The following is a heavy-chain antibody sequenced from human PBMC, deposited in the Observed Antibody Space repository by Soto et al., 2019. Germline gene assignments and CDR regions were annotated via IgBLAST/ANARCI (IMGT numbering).Heavy chain of an antibody. J-gene: IGHJ6*02. Sequence: GGSLRLSCVASGFTFNDYDMNWVRQAPGKGLEWVSGISGSGDATYYAGSLKGRFTISRDISKNTLYLQMNSLRAEDTAVYYCAKVRGHYYYGMDVWGQGTTVTVSS. CDR1: GFTFNDYD. D-gene: IGHD3-10*01. CDR3: AKVRGHYYYGMDV. V-gene: IGHV3-23*01. CDR2: ISGSGDAT.